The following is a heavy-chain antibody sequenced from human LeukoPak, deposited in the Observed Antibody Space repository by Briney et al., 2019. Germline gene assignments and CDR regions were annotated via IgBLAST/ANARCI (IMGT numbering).Heavy chain of an antibody. CDR1: GFTGPSFA. V-gene: IGHV3-23*01. D-gene: IGHD3-22*01. CDR2: IAAGATST. CDR3: AKSYDSGGYPLGDY. J-gene: IGHJ4*02. Sequence: GGSLTLSCSASGFTGPSFAMAWVRQAPGKGLEWVSGIAAGATSTYYADSVKGRFTISRDNSRKTVHLQMSSLRAEDTAVYYCAKSYDSGGYPLGDYWGQGTLVTVSS.